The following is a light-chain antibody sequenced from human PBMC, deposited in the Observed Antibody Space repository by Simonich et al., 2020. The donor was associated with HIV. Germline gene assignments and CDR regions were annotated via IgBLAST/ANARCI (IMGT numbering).Light chain of an antibody. Sequence: DIVMTQSPDSLAVSLGERATINCKSSQSVLYSSNNKNYLAWYQQNPGQPPKLLIYWASTRESGVPDRFSGGGSGTDFTLTISSLQAEDVAVYYCQQYYNTPNTFGQGTKLEI. CDR3: QQYYNTPNT. CDR2: WAS. CDR1: QSVLYSSNNKNY. V-gene: IGKV4-1*01. J-gene: IGKJ2*01.